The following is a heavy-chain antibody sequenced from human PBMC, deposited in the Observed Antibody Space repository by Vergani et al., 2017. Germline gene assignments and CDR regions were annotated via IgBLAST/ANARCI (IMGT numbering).Heavy chain of an antibody. D-gene: IGHD6-19*01. CDR3: ASDTHSGQSADR. J-gene: IGHJ5*02. CDR2: IHYSENT. Sequence: QVQLQESGPVLVKSSETLSLTCSVSFDSIRNLYCNWIRQPLGKGLEWIGAIHYSENTNYNPSMKTRVTISVDTSKNQFSLTLTSVTAADTAVYYCASDTHSGQSADRWGQGILVTVTS. CDR1: FDSIRNLY. V-gene: IGHV4-59*11.